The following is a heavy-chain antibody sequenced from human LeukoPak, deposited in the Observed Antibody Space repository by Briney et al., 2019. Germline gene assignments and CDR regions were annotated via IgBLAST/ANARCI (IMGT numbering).Heavy chain of an antibody. CDR3: ARGRLPFTSDDAFDI. CDR1: GGSISSYY. CDR2: IYYCGSA. D-gene: IGHD3-16*01. V-gene: IGHV4-59*01. Sequence: SEPLSLPCSVCGGSISSYYWRWLRQPPGKGLEWIGSIYYCGSANYNPSLKSRVTIPVGTSKNQFSLKLSSVTAADTAVYYCARGRLPFTSDDAFDIWGQGTMVTVSS. J-gene: IGHJ3*02.